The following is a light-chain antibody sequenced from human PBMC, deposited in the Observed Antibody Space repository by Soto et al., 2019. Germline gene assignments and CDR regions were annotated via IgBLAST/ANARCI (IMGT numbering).Light chain of an antibody. CDR2: AAS. V-gene: IGKV1-39*01. CDR1: QSIVSY. Sequence: DIQMTQSPSSLSASVGDRVTIICRASQSIVSYLNWYQQKPGKAPKLLVYAASSPRTGVPSRFSGSGSGTNFTLTIGSLQPEDFATYYCQQGYTSPFNFGPGTEGDVK. J-gene: IGKJ3*01. CDR3: QQGYTSPFN.